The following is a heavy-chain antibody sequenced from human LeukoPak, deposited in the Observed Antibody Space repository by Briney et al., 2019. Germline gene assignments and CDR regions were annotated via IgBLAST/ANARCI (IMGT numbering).Heavy chain of an antibody. CDR3: ARQGWLQFLVRFDP. Sequence: SETLSLTCTVSGGSISSSSYYWGWIRQPPGKGLEWIGSIYYSGSTYYNPSLKSRVTISVDTSENQFSLKLSSVTAADTAVYYCARQGWLQFLVRFDPWGQETLVTVSS. V-gene: IGHV4-39*01. CDR1: GGSISSSSYY. CDR2: IYYSGST. J-gene: IGHJ5*02. D-gene: IGHD5-24*01.